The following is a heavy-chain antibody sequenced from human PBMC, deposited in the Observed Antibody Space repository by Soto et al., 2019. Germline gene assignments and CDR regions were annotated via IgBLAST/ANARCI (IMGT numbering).Heavy chain of an antibody. D-gene: IGHD3-3*01. CDR2: ITPILDAT. V-gene: IGHV1-69*08. Sequence: QVQLVQSGAEVKKPGSSVKVSCTLSGGTFSSFTISWVRQAPGQGLEWTGRITPILDATNSAQKFQGRVTITAGKSTSTAYLELKGLTSDDTAVYYCTTLGPWGQGTLVIVSS. CDR1: GGTFSSFT. CDR3: TTLGP. J-gene: IGHJ4*02.